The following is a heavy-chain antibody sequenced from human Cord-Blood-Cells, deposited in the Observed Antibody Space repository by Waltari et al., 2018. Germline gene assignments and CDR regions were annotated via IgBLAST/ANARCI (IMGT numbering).Heavy chain of an antibody. CDR1: GYTFTGHY. D-gene: IGHD3-3*01. Sequence: QVQLVQSGAEVKKPGASVKVSCKASGYTFTGHYMHWVRQAPGQGLEWMGWINPNSGGTNYAQKFQGRVTMTRDTSISTAYMELSRLRSDDTAVYYCARSSGNDFWSGYYYYGMDVWGQGTTVTVSS. CDR3: ARSSGNDFWSGYYYYGMDV. V-gene: IGHV1-2*02. J-gene: IGHJ6*02. CDR2: INPNSGGT.